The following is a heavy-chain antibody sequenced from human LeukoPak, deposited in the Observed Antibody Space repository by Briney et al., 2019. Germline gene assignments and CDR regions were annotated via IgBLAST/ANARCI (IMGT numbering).Heavy chain of an antibody. Sequence: SQTLSLTCAISGDSVSSNSAAWNWIRQSPSRGLEWLGRTYYRSKWYNDYAVSVKSRLTINPDTSKNQFSLQLNSVTPEDTAVYYCARAGYCSSTSCYYLDYWGQGTLVTVSS. J-gene: IGHJ4*02. D-gene: IGHD2-2*03. CDR3: ARAGYCSSTSCYYLDY. CDR2: TYYRSKWYN. CDR1: GDSVSSNSAA. V-gene: IGHV6-1*01.